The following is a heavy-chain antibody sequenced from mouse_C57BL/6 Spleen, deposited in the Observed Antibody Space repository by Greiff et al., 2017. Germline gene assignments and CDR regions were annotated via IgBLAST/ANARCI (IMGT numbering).Heavy chain of an antibody. CDR3: ERGSFLTTVVARPE. D-gene: IGHD1-1*01. Sequence: QVQLQQPGAELVKPGASVKLSCKASGYTFTSYWMHWVKQRPGRGLEWIGRIDPNSGGTKYNEKFKSKATLTVDNPSSTAYMQLSSLTSADSAVYDGERGSFLTTVVARPEWGQGTLVTVSA. CDR2: IDPNSGGT. V-gene: IGHV1-72*01. CDR1: GYTFTSYW. J-gene: IGHJ3*01.